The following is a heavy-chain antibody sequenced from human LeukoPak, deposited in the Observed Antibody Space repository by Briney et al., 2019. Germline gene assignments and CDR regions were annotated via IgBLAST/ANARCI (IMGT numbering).Heavy chain of an antibody. D-gene: IGHD2-15*01. J-gene: IGHJ5*02. CDR2: INHSGST. Sequence: EASETLSLTCAVYGGSFSGYYWSWIRQPPGKGLEWIGEINHSGSTNYNPSLKSRVTISVDTSKNQFSLKLSSVTAADTAVYYCARVGGIRVVVVAAKRHWFDPWGQGTLVTVSS. CDR3: ARVGGIRVVVVAAKRHWFDP. V-gene: IGHV4-34*01. CDR1: GGSFSGYY.